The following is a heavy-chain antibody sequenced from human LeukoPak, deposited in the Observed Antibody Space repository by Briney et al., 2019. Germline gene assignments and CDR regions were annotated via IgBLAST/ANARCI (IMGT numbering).Heavy chain of an antibody. Sequence: GGSLRLSCVASGFTFSNYAMSWVRQTPGKGLEWVSVISNSGSNTYYADSVKCRFTISRDNSKNTLYLQMNSLRAEDTALYHCAKERSLNGGYSDGYFDHWGQGTLVTVSS. V-gene: IGHV3-23*01. CDR3: AKERSLNGGYSDGYFDH. D-gene: IGHD4-23*01. CDR2: ISNSGSNT. J-gene: IGHJ4*02. CDR1: GFTFSNYA.